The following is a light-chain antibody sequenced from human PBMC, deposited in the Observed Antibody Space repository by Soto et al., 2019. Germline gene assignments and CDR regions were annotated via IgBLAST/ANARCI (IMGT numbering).Light chain of an antibody. CDR1: QSLLYNNTYNY. CDR3: MQTLQRVT. V-gene: IGKV2-28*01. Sequence: DIMMTQSPLTLPVTPGEPASISCRSSQSLLYNNTYNYLDWYLQKPGQSPQLLIYLGSNRASGVPDRFSGSGAGTDFTLKVSRVEAEDVGTYYCMQTLQRVTFGQGTRLEIQ. J-gene: IGKJ5*01. CDR2: LGS.